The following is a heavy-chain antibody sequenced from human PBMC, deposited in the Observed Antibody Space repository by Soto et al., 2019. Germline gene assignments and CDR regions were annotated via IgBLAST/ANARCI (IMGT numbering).Heavy chain of an antibody. CDR3: AIDQSGYSGYDSRTDYYYYGMDV. V-gene: IGHV1-69*13. CDR2: IIPIFGTA. J-gene: IGHJ6*02. Sequence: SVKVSCKASGGTFSSYAISWVRQAPGQGLEWMGGIIPIFGTANYAQKFQGRVTITADESTSTAYMELSSLRSEDTAVYYCAIDQSGYSGYDSRTDYYYYGMDVWGQGTTVTVSS. CDR1: GGTFSSYA. D-gene: IGHD5-12*01.